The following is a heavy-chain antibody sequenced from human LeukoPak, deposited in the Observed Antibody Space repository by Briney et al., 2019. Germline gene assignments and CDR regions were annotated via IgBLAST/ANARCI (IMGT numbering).Heavy chain of an antibody. J-gene: IGHJ4*02. D-gene: IGHD3-22*01. V-gene: IGHV4-39*01. Sequence: ASETLSLTCTVSGGSISSRLYYWGWIRQPPEKGLEWIGSIYYSGSTYYNPSLKSRVTISVDTSKNQFSLKLSSVTAADTAVYYCARGYYDSSGYYLNFDHWGQGTLVTVSS. CDR1: GGSISSRLYY. CDR2: IYYSGST. CDR3: ARGYYDSSGYYLNFDH.